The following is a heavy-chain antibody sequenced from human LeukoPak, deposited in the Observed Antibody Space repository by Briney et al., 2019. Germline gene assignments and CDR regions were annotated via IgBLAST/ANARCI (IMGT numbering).Heavy chain of an antibody. V-gene: IGHV1-2*02. CDR3: ARVGAGAAAGFDY. CDR1: GYTFTGYY. Sequence: ASVKVSCKASGYTFTGYYMHWVRQAPGQGLEWMGWINPNSAGTDYAQKFQGRVTMTRDTSTSTVYMELSSLRSEDTAVYYCARVGAGAAAGFDYWGQGTLVSVSS. D-gene: IGHD6-13*01. CDR2: INPNSAGT. J-gene: IGHJ4*02.